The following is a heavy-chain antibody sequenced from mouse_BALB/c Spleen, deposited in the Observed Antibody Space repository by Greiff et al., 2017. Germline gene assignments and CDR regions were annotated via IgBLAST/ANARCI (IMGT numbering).Heavy chain of an antibody. Sequence: VQVVESGAELAKPGASVKMSCKASGYTFTSYWMHWVKQRPGQGLEWIGYINPSTGYTEYNQKFKDKATLTADKSSSTAYMQLSSLTSEDSAVYYCARRLYDPYAMDYWGQGTSVTVSS. CDR3: ARRLYDPYAMDY. CDR1: GYTFTSYW. CDR2: INPSTGYT. J-gene: IGHJ4*01. D-gene: IGHD1-1*01. V-gene: IGHV1-7*01.